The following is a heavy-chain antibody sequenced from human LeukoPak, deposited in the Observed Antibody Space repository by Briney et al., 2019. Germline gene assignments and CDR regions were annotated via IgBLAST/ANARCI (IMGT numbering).Heavy chain of an antibody. J-gene: IGHJ4*02. Sequence: GGSLRLSCAASGFTFSSYEMNWVRQAPGKGLEWVSSISSSSSYIYYADSVKGRFTISRDNAKNSLYLQMNSLRAEDTAVYYCARDGRAYCGGDCYLDYWGQGTLVTVSS. V-gene: IGHV3-21*01. CDR2: ISSSSSYI. CDR1: GFTFSSYE. D-gene: IGHD2-21*02. CDR3: ARDGRAYCGGDCYLDY.